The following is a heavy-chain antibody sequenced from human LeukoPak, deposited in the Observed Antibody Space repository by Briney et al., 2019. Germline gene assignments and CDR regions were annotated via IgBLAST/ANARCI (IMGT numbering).Heavy chain of an antibody. CDR3: TRDPADY. CDR2: ISISSSTA. V-gene: IGHV3-48*04. J-gene: IGHJ4*02. Sequence: GGSLRLSCAASGFVLSSYSMNGATQAPGKGLELISYISISSSTAFYADSVKGRFTISRDNAKNSLYLQMNSLRVDDTAVYFCTRDPADYWGRGTLVTVSS. CDR1: GFVLSSYS.